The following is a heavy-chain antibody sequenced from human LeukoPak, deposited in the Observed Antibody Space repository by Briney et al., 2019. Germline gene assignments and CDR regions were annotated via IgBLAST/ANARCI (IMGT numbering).Heavy chain of an antibody. V-gene: IGHV3-7*01. CDR2: IKQDGSQK. CDR1: GFTFSSYW. CDR3: ARHYDSTAYSLDY. Sequence: GGSPRLSCAASGFTFSSYWMTWVRQAPGKGLEWVANIKQDGSQKFYLDSVKGRFTISRDNAKESLFLQMNSLRAEDAAVYYCARHYDSTAYSLDYWGQGTLVTVSS. J-gene: IGHJ4*02. D-gene: IGHD3-22*01.